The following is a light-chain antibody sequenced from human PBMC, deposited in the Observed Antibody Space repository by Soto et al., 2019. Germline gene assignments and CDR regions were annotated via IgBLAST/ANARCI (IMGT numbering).Light chain of an antibody. Sequence: QSALTQPPSASGSPGQSVTISCTGTSSDVGGYNYVSWYQQYPGRAPKLMIYEVTKLPSGVPDRFSGSQSGNTASLTVSGLQAEDEADYSCSSYAASNNFYFVFGGGTQLTVL. V-gene: IGLV2-8*01. CDR1: SSDVGGYNY. CDR3: SSYAASNNFYFV. CDR2: EVT. J-gene: IGLJ3*02.